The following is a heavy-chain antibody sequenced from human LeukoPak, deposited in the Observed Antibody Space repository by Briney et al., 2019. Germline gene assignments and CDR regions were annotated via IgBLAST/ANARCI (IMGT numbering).Heavy chain of an antibody. D-gene: IGHD4-17*01. Sequence: SGGSLRLSCAASGFTFSSYEMNWVRQAPGKGLEWVSYISSSSSTIYYADSVKGRFTISRDNAKNSLYLQMNSLRAEDTAVYYCARDYGDAPDNWFDPWGQGTLVTVSS. J-gene: IGHJ5*02. CDR1: GFTFSSYE. V-gene: IGHV3-48*01. CDR2: ISSSSSTI. CDR3: ARDYGDAPDNWFDP.